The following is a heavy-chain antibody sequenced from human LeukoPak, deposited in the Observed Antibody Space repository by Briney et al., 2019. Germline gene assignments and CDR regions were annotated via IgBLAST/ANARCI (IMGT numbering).Heavy chain of an antibody. V-gene: IGHV1-18*01. Sequence: GASVKVSCKASGYTFTSYGISWVRQAPGQGLEWMGWISAYNGNTNYAQKLQGRVTMTTDTSTSTAYMELRSLRSDDTAVYCCARFGYCSSTSCYLIYYYYGMDVWGQGTTVTVSS. CDR3: ARFGYCSSTSCYLIYYYYGMDV. J-gene: IGHJ6*02. CDR2: ISAYNGNT. CDR1: GYTFTSYG. D-gene: IGHD2-2*03.